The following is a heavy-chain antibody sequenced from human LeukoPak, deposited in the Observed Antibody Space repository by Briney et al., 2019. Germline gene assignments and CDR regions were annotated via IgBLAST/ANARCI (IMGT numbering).Heavy chain of an antibody. J-gene: IGHJ5*02. CDR3: ASRWGYYDSSGYYRRNNWFDP. CDR2: IYYSGST. Sequence: PSETLSLTCTVSGGSISSYYWGWIRQPPGKGLEWIGSIYYSGSTYYNPSLKSRVTISVDTSKNQFSLKLSSVTAADTAVYYCASRWGYYDSSGYYRRNNWFDPWGQGTLVTVSS. D-gene: IGHD3-22*01. CDR1: GGSISSYY. V-gene: IGHV4-39*01.